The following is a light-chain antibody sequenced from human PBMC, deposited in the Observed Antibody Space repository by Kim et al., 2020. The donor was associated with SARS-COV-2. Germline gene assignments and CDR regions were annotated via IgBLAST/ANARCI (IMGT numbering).Light chain of an antibody. Sequence: GPSTPSSCTGTSSDVGGYDYVSWFQQHPGKAPKLVIFDVTDRPSGVSNRFSGSKSGNTASLTISGLQAEDEADYYCSSYTSSDTLVFGGGTKVTVL. CDR3: SSYTSSDTLV. V-gene: IGLV2-14*03. CDR2: DVT. J-gene: IGLJ2*01. CDR1: SSDVGGYDY.